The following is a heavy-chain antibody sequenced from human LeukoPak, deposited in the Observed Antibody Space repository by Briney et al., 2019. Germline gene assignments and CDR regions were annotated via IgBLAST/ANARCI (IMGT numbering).Heavy chain of an antibody. CDR1: GGTFSSYA. Sequence: ASVKVSCKASGGTFSSYAISWVRQAPGQGLEWMGGIIPIFGTANYAQKFQGRVTITADESTSTAYMELRSLRSDDTAVYYCARDSSYYFGSGSYLDYWGQGTLVTVSS. CDR2: IIPIFGTA. CDR3: ARDSSYYFGSGSYLDY. V-gene: IGHV1-69*13. D-gene: IGHD3-10*01. J-gene: IGHJ4*02.